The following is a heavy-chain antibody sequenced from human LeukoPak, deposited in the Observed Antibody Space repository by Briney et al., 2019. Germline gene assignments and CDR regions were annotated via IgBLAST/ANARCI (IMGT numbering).Heavy chain of an antibody. CDR2: INPNSGGT. CDR3: ASSRFGELLILDY. J-gene: IGHJ4*02. CDR1: GYTFTGHY. V-gene: IGHV1-2*02. Sequence: ASVKVSCKASGYTFTGHYMHWVRQAPGQGLEWMGWINPNSGGTNYAQKFQGRVTMTRDTSISTAYMELSRLRSDDTAVYYCASSRFGELLILDYWGQGTLVTVSS. D-gene: IGHD3-10*01.